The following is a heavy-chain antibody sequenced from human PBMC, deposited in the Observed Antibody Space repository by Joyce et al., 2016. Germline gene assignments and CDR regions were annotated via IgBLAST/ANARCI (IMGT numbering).Heavy chain of an antibody. D-gene: IGHD6-19*01. CDR2: ISYDGIST. Sequence: QVQLVESGGGVVQPGRSLRLSCAVSGFTFSTYAFHWVRQASGKRLEWVAVISYDGISTYYADSVKGRSTISRDNSKNTLYLQINSLKIEDTAMYYGARGAVSGTSLDYWGRGTLVTVSS. CDR3: ARGAVSGTSLDY. J-gene: IGHJ4*02. CDR1: GFTFSTYA. V-gene: IGHV3-30*04.